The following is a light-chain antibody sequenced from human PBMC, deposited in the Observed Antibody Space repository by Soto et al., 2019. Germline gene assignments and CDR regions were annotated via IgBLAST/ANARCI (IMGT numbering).Light chain of an antibody. CDR3: LQRGNWPPALT. CDR2: DAS. V-gene: IGKV3-11*01. J-gene: IGKJ4*01. CDR1: QSVSSY. Sequence: EIVLTQSPATLSLSPGERATLSCGASQSVSSYLAWYQQRPGQAPRLLIYDASTRAPGIPPRFSGSGSGTDFTLTISYLEPEDFAVYYCLQRGNWPPALTFGGGTRVEIK.